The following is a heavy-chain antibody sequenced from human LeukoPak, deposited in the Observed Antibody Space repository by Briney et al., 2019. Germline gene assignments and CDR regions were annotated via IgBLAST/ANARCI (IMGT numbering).Heavy chain of an antibody. D-gene: IGHD4-17*01. V-gene: IGHV4-34*01. CDR2: INHSGST. CDR1: GGSFGGYY. Sequence: SETLSLTCSVYGGSFGGYYWSWIRQPPGKGLEWIGEINHSGSTNYNPSLKSRVTISVDTSKNQFSLKLSSVTAADTAVYYCARNPATTVTTGFDYWGQGTLVTVSS. CDR3: ARNPATTVTTGFDY. J-gene: IGHJ4*02.